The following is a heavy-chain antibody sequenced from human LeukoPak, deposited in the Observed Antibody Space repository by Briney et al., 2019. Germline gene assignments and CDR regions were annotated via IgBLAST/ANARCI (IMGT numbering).Heavy chain of an antibody. V-gene: IGHV3-53*01. CDR2: IYSGGSS. D-gene: IGHD1-26*01. Sequence: GGSLRLSCAASGFTVSSNYMSWVRQAPGKGLGWVSVIYSGGSSYYADSMKGRSTLSRDNSKNTLYIQMNSLRAEDTAVYYCARGGRSSGGYLYNFDYWGQGALVTVSS. CDR3: ARGGRSSGGYLYNFDY. CDR1: GFTVSSNY. J-gene: IGHJ4*02.